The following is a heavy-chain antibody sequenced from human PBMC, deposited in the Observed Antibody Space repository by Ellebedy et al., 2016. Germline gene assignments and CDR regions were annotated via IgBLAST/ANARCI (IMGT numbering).Heavy chain of an antibody. D-gene: IGHD2-15*01. CDR3: ARKRDGTYIDY. Sequence: SETLSLTXTVSGASVNRGGNHWSWIRQRPGKGLEWIADISHNGGTYYNPSLKSRITISLDTSKNQVSLKLSSVTAADTAVYYCARKRDGTYIDYWGQGALVTVSS. J-gene: IGHJ4*02. V-gene: IGHV4-31*03. CDR2: ISHNGGT. CDR1: GASVNRGGNH.